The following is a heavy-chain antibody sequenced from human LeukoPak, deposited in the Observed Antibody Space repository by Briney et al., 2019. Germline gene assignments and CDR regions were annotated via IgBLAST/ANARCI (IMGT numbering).Heavy chain of an antibody. CDR3: AKDYVLLWFGEYQYYFDY. Sequence: SCKASGYTFTGYYMHWVRQAPGKGLEWVAVISYDGSNKYYADSVKGRFTISRDNSKNTLYLQMNSLRAEDTAVYYCAKDYVLLWFGEYQYYFDYWGQGTLVTVSS. D-gene: IGHD3-10*01. CDR1: GYTFTGYY. V-gene: IGHV3-30*18. CDR2: ISYDGSNK. J-gene: IGHJ4*02.